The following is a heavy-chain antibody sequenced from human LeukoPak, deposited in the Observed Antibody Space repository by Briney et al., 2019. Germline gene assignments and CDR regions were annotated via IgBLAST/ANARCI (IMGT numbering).Heavy chain of an antibody. CDR1: GFIFVGYA. D-gene: IGHD5-12*01. V-gene: IGHV3-21*01. CDR3: ARELRGYSGYEPPDY. Sequence: GGSLRLSCAASGFIFVGYAMNWVRQAPGKGLEWVSSISSSSSYIYYADSVKGRFTISRDNAKNSLYLQMNSLRAEDTAVYYCARELRGYSGYEPPDYWGQGTLVTVSS. J-gene: IGHJ4*02. CDR2: ISSSSSYI.